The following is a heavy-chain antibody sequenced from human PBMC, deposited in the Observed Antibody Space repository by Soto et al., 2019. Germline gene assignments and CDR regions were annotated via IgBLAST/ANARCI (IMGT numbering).Heavy chain of an antibody. D-gene: IGHD3-3*01. CDR3: AKDLSYYDFWSGPSYFDY. CDR2: ISGSGGST. Sequence: LRLSCAASGFTFSSYAMSWVRQAPGKGLEWVSAISGSGGSTYYADSVKGRFTISRDNSKNTLYLQMNSLRAEDTAVYYCAKDLSYYDFWSGPSYFDYWGQGTLVTVSS. J-gene: IGHJ4*02. V-gene: IGHV3-23*01. CDR1: GFTFSSYA.